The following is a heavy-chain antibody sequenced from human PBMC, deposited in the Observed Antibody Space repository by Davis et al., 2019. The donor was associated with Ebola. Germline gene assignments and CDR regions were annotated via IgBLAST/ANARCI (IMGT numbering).Heavy chain of an antibody. CDR2: IRSKAYGGKP. CDR1: GFTFGDYA. Sequence: GGSLRLSCRVSGFTFGDYAINWVRQAPGKGLEWVGFIRSKAYGGKPAYAASVKGRFTISRDDSKTIAYLQLYSLKTEDTAVYYCSRDLKQRPPSYYYGMDVWGQGTTVTVSS. D-gene: IGHD6-6*01. V-gene: IGHV3-49*04. CDR3: SRDLKQRPPSYYYGMDV. J-gene: IGHJ6*02.